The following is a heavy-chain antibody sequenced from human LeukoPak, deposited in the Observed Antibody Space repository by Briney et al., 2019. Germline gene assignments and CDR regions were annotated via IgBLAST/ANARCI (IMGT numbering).Heavy chain of an antibody. CDR2: IKHDGSEN. D-gene: IGHD2/OR15-2a*01. CDR1: GFSFSSYW. V-gene: IGHV3-7*01. CDR3: ARIVTTWLDY. Sequence: GGSLRLSCAASGFSFSSYWMTWVLQAPGKGLEWVATIKHDGSENYYVDSVRGRFTISRDNAKNSLFLQVNSLRAEDTAMYYCARIVTTWLDYWGQGTLLTVSS. J-gene: IGHJ4*02.